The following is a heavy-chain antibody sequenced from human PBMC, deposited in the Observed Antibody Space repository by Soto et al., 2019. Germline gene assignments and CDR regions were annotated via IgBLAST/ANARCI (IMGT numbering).Heavy chain of an antibody. V-gene: IGHV1-69*13. CDR2: IIPVFRSA. CDR1: GGTFNKFA. J-gene: IGHJ6*02. CDR3: ARRYCASDNCPLFYYFVDL. D-gene: IGHD2-21*02. Sequence: SVKVCCKASGGTFNKFAFSWVRQAPGQGFEWMGGIIPVFRSANYAQRFRGRITITADEYTSTVYLYLNDLRSDDTAVYYCARRYCASDNCPLFYYFVDLWGLGTTVTVSS.